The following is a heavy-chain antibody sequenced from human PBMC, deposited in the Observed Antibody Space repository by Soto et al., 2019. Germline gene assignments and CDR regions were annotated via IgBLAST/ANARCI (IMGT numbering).Heavy chain of an antibody. CDR1: GFSLSTSGVG. CDR3: LRLYSSSWVFGY. CDR2: IYWDDDK. J-gene: IGHJ4*02. D-gene: IGHD6-13*01. Sequence: QITLKESGPTLVKPTQTLTLTCTFSGFSLSTSGVGVGWIRQPPGKALEWLALIYWDDDKRYSPSLKSRLTITTDTSNNLVVLTMTHMDPVDTATYYSLRLYSSSWVFGYWGQGTLVTVSS. V-gene: IGHV2-5*02.